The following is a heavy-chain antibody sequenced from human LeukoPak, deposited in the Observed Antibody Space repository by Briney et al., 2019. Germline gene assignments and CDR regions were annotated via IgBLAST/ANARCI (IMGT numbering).Heavy chain of an antibody. CDR3: AKDWYNSLNYFDY. CDR2: IYSGGST. Sequence: GSLRLSCAASGFTVSSNYMSWVRQAPGKGLEWVSVIYSGGSTYYADSVKGRFTISRDNSKSTLYLQMNSLRVDDTAVYYCAKDWYNSLNYFDYWGQGSLVTVSS. J-gene: IGHJ4*02. CDR1: GFTVSSNY. V-gene: IGHV3-53*01. D-gene: IGHD1-1*01.